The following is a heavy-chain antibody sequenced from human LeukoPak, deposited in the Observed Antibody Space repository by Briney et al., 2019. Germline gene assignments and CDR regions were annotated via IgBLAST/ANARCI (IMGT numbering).Heavy chain of an antibody. V-gene: IGHV3-48*04. D-gene: IGHD1-26*01. CDR2: ISSSGSTI. J-gene: IGHJ4*02. CDR1: GFTFSRYN. Sequence: GGSLRLSCATSGFTFSRYNMNWVRQAPGKGLEWVSYISSSGSTIYYADSVKGRFTISRDNAKNSLYLQMNSLRAEDTALYYCARRIVGATRGYYFDYWGQGTLVTVSS. CDR3: ARRIVGATRGYYFDY.